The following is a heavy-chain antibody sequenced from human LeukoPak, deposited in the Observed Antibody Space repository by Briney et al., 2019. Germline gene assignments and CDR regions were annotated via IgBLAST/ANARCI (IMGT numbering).Heavy chain of an antibody. CDR3: GKDNSRTMMDFSGAFDI. Sequence: GWLRRSSAAAALFACSSYSIRLGRQSAREGQEGSGSISGGSTSYADSAKGRFTISSANCKNTLFLQMNIIGAEAAALYYCGKDNSRTMMDFSGAFDIWGQGTMVTVSS. CDR2: SISGGST. V-gene: IGHV3-66*01. J-gene: IGHJ3*02. D-gene: IGHD3-22*01. CDR1: ALFACSSY.